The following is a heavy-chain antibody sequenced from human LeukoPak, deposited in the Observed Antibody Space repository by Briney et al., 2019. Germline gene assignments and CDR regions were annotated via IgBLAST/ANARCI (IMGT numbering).Heavy chain of an antibody. CDR1: GGSISSGDYY. CDR3: ARVSYYDSSGYEDAFDI. Sequence: PSETLSLTCTVSGGSISSGDYYWSWIRQPPGKGLEWIGYIYYSGSTYYNPSLKSRVTISVDTSKNQFSLKLSSVTAAGTAVYYCARVSYYDSSGYEDAFDIWGQGTMVTVSS. J-gene: IGHJ3*02. D-gene: IGHD3-22*01. V-gene: IGHV4-30-4*01. CDR2: IYYSGST.